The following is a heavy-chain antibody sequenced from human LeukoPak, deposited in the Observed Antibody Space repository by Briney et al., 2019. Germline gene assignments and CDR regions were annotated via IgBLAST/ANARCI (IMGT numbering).Heavy chain of an antibody. J-gene: IGHJ4*02. CDR3: ARDLRGRFYDY. Sequence: SETLSLTCTVSGGSTTNSGYAWGWIRQPPGKGLEWIGSIFYSKSTYYNPSLKSRVTMSIETSRSQFFLSLNSLTAADTAVYYCARDLRGRFYDYWGQGTLVTVSS. CDR1: GGSTTNSGYA. CDR2: IFYSKST. D-gene: IGHD3-3*01. V-gene: IGHV4-39*07.